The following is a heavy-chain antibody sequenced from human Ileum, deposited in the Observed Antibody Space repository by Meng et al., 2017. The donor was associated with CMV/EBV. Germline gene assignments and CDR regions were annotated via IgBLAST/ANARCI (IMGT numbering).Heavy chain of an antibody. V-gene: IGHV3-33*06. J-gene: IGHJ4*02. Sequence: ASGFSISIYAMHWVRQAPGKGLEWVAVIWYGGSNKYYADSVKGRFTISRDNSKNTLYLQMNSLRAEDTAVYYCAKDSQYSSSSLDYWGQGTLVTVSS. CDR1: GFSISIYA. D-gene: IGHD6-6*01. CDR3: AKDSQYSSSSLDY. CDR2: IWYGGSNK.